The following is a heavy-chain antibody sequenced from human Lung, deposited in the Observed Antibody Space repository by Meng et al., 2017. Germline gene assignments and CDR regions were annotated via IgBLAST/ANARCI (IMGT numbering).Heavy chain of an antibody. Sequence: EVQLWESGGGLVQPGGSLRLSCAASGFTFSSYAMSWVRQAPGKGLEWVSAISGSGGSTYYADSVRGRFTISRDNSKNTVYLQMNSLRAEDTAIYYCVRRIEYSSSSGYWGQGTLVTVSS. V-gene: IGHV3-23*01. J-gene: IGHJ4*02. CDR1: GFTFSSYA. D-gene: IGHD6-6*01. CDR2: ISGSGGST. CDR3: VRRIEYSSSSGY.